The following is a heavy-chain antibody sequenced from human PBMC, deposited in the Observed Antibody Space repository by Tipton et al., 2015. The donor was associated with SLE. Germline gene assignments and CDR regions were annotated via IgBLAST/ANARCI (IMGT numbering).Heavy chain of an antibody. CDR3: ARSQVRGSSWSGYYYYGLDV. CDR2: IIFGIE. J-gene: IGHJ6*02. V-gene: IGHV1-69*01. CDR1: GGTFSNHA. Sequence: QLVQSGPEVKKPGSSVKVSCKASGGTFSNHAVSWVRQAPGQGLEWMGGIIFGIENYAHKFQDRVMITADESTSTAYMELSSLGSDDTAVYYCARSQVRGSSWSGYYYYGLDVWGQGITVTVPS. D-gene: IGHD6-13*01.